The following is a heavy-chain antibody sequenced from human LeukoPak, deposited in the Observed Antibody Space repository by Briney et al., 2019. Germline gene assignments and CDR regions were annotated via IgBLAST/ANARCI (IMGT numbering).Heavy chain of an antibody. V-gene: IGHV4-39*07. J-gene: IGHJ3*02. CDR1: RGSISGSSYY. CDR2: IYYSGNT. CDR3: ARVVATTSHHDAFDI. D-gene: IGHD2-15*01. Sequence: SETLSLTCTVSRGSISGSSYYWGWIRQPPGKGLEWIGSIYYSGNTYNNPSLKSRVTISLDTSKNQFSLRLSSVTAADTAMYYCARVVATTSHHDAFDIWGQETMVTVSS.